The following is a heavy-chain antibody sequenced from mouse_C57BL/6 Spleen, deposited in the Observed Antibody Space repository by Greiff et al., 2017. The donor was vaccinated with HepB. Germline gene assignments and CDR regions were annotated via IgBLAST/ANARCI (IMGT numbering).Heavy chain of an antibody. Sequence: EVQLQQSGGGLVQPGGSMKLSCAASGFTFSDAWMDWVRQSPEKGLEWVAEIRNKANNHATYYAESVKGRFTISRDDSKSRVSLQMNSLRAEDTGIYYGTALFFYAMDDWGQGTSVTVAS. J-gene: IGHJ4*01. CDR3: TALFFYAMDD. CDR1: GFTFSDAW. V-gene: IGHV6-6*01. D-gene: IGHD3-1*01. CDR2: IRNKANNHAT.